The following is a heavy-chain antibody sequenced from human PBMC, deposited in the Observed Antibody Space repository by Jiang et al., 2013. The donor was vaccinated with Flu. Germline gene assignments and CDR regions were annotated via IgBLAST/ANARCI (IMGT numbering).Heavy chain of an antibody. CDR3: ARDSLWFFFSMDV. D-gene: IGHD3/OR15-3a*01. J-gene: IGHJ6*02. Sequence: SGAEVKKPGSSVKVSCKASGGTFSSYAISWVRQAPGQGLEWMGRIIPILGIANYAQKFQGRVTITADKSTSTAYMELSSLRSEDTAVYYCARDSLWFFFSMDVWGQGTTVTVSS. V-gene: IGHV1-69*04. CDR1: GGTFSSYA. CDR2: IIPILGIA.